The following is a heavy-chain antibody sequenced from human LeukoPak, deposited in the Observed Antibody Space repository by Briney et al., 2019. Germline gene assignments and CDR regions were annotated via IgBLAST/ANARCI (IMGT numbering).Heavy chain of an antibody. D-gene: IGHD3-10*01. CDR2: IIPIFNIT. Sequence: ASVKVSCKTSGGTFNIYVISWVRQAPGQGLEWMGGIIPIFNITNYAQQFQGRVTVTADESTSSAHMELSSLRSEDTAVYYCARGGTAFGRILSRHDYWGQGTLVTVSS. CDR1: GGTFNIYV. J-gene: IGHJ4*02. V-gene: IGHV1-69*13. CDR3: ARGGTAFGRILSRHDY.